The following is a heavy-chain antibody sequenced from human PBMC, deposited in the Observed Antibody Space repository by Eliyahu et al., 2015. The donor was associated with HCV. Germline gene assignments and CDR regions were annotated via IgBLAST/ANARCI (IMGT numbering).Heavy chain of an antibody. CDR1: FSRYW. CDR3: ARGDYSDGSGSYHDAFDV. D-gene: IGHD3-22*01. Sequence: FSRYWMSWVRQAPGKGLEWVANIKEEGSAKFYVDSCEGPIHHPQGQRQELPVPANDTLRAEDTAVYYCARGDYSDGSGSYHDAFDVWGQGTMVTVSS. J-gene: IGHJ3*01. CDR2: IKEEGSAK. V-gene: IGHV3-7*03.